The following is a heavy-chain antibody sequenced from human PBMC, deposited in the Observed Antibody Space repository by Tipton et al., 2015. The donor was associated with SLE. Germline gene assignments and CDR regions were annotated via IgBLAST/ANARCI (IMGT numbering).Heavy chain of an antibody. D-gene: IGHD5-12*01. Sequence: TLSLTCTVSGGSISSGGYYWSWIRQHPGKGLEWIGYIYSSGSTYYHPSLKSRVTISVDTSKNQFSLKLSSVTAADTAVYYCARRGYDIRFSDWGQGTLVTVSS. CDR2: IYSSGST. V-gene: IGHV4-31*03. J-gene: IGHJ4*02. CDR3: ARRGYDIRFSD. CDR1: GGSISSGGYY.